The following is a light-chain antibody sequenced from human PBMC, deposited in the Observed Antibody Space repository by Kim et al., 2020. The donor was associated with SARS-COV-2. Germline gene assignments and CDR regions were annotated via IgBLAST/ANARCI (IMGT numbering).Light chain of an antibody. CDR3: QQSSSFPYT. J-gene: IGKJ2*01. CDR1: QCISRW. CDR2: TAS. Sequence: SASIGDRVTITCRASQCISRWLAWYQQKPGKAPKLLIYTASSLQSGVPSRFSGSGSGTDFILTFSSLQPEDFATYYCQQSSSFPYTLGPGTKLEI. V-gene: IGKV1-12*02.